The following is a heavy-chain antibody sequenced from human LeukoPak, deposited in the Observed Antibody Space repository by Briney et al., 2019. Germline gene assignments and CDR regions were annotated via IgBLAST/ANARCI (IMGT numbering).Heavy chain of an antibody. Sequence: KTSETLSLTCTVSGGSISSYYWSWIRQPAGKGLEWIGRIYTSGSNNYNPSLKSRVTISVDTSKNQFSLKLSSVTAADTAVYYCARGRRYFDWLFHSPREYFDYWGQGTLVTVSS. CDR3: ARGRRYFDWLFHSPREYFDY. CDR2: IYTSGSN. D-gene: IGHD3-9*01. V-gene: IGHV4-4*07. J-gene: IGHJ4*02. CDR1: GGSISSYY.